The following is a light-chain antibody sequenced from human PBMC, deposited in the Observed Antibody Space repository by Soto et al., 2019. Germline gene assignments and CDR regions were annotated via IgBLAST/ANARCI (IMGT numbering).Light chain of an antibody. CDR2: DAS. CDR3: QPRSNWPPIT. CDR1: QSVSSY. Sequence: EIWLTQSPATLSLSPGERATLSCGASQSVSSYLAGYQQKPGQAPRLLIYDASNRATGIPARFSGSGSGTDFTLTISSLEPEDFAVYYCQPRSNWPPITFGQGTRLEI. J-gene: IGKJ5*01. V-gene: IGKV3-11*01.